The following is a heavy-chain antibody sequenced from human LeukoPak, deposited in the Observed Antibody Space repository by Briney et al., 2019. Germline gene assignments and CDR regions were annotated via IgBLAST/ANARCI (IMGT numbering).Heavy chain of an antibody. Sequence: PSETLSLTCTVSGGSVSSGSYYWSWIRQPPGKGLEWIGYIYYSGSTNYKPSLKSRVTISVDTSKNQFSLKLSSVTAADTAVYYCARSWQLGYFDYWGQGTLVTVSS. CDR3: ARSWQLGYFDY. CDR1: GGSVSSGSYY. D-gene: IGHD6-13*01. CDR2: IYYSGST. J-gene: IGHJ4*02. V-gene: IGHV4-61*01.